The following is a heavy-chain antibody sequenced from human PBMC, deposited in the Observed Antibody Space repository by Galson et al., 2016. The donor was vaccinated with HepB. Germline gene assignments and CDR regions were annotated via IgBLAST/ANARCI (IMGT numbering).Heavy chain of an antibody. D-gene: IGHD6-19*01. Sequence: SLRLSCAASGFIFGDYAMSWVRQSPGKGLEWVSGLTWNGGIIGYADSVKGRFTISRDNARNFLFLQMNNLRSEDTALYYCAKGIGSGWPDYWGPGTLVSVSS. CDR1: GFIFGDYA. V-gene: IGHV3-9*01. CDR2: LTWNGGII. J-gene: IGHJ4*02. CDR3: AKGIGSGWPDY.